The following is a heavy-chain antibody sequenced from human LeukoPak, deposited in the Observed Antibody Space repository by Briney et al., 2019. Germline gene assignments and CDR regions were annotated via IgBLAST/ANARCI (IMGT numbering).Heavy chain of an antibody. CDR2: IYHSGST. J-gene: IGHJ5*02. CDR3: ASDNGGFGEPPSWSDP. Sequence: AGTLNLTWAASGYSISSGSYWGWIRQPPGKGLEWTGSIYHSGSTYYTPSLKSRVTISVDTSKNKFSRKLSSVTAADTAVYYCASDNGGFGEPPSWSDPWGQPTLVTASS. V-gene: IGHV4-38-2*01. CDR1: GYSISSGSY. D-gene: IGHD3-10*01.